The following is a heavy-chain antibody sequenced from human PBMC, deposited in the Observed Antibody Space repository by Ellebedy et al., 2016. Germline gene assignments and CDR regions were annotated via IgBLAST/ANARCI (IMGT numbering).Heavy chain of an antibody. D-gene: IGHD1-1*01. J-gene: IGHJ4*02. Sequence: ASVKVSCXTSGYSFTYYGINWVRQAPGQGLQWMGRISGDSSNTDYAQSLQGRLTMTADTSTRTACMELRSLRSDDTAIYYCARGGRTTGTTRPLDNWGQGTLVTVSS. V-gene: IGHV1-18*01. CDR2: ISGDSSNT. CDR1: GYSFTYYG. CDR3: ARGGRTTGTTRPLDN.